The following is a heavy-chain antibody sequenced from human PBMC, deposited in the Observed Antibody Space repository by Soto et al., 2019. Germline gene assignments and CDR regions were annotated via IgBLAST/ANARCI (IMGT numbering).Heavy chain of an antibody. CDR3: ARDDSPYRSGWQYNWFDP. V-gene: IGHV3-21*01. CDR1: GFTFSSYS. J-gene: IGHJ5*02. D-gene: IGHD6-19*01. Sequence: EVQLVESGGGLVKPGGSVRLSCAASGFTFSSYSMNWVRQAPGKGLEWVSSISSSSSYIYYADSVKGRFTISRDNAKNSLYLQMNSLRAEDTAVYYCARDDSPYRSGWQYNWFDPWGQGTLVTVSS. CDR2: ISSSSSYI.